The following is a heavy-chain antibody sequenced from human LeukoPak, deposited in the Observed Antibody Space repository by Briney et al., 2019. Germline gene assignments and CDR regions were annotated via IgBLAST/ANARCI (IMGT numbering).Heavy chain of an antibody. CDR1: NGPISDYY. J-gene: IGHJ4*02. Sequence: PSETLSLTCTVSNGPISDYYWSWIRQPPEKGLEWIGYVYSSGSINYNPSLKSRVTISVDPPKNQFSLSLSSVTAADAAVYYCVRDGGHGDFDTHFDYWGQGTLVTVSS. CDR2: VYSSGSI. V-gene: IGHV4-59*01. D-gene: IGHD4-17*01. CDR3: VRDGGHGDFDTHFDY.